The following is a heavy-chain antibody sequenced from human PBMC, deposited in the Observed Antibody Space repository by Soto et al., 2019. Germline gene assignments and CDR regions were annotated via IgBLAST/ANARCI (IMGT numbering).Heavy chain of an antibody. CDR3: ARGATIFGVVNQSYYYYGMDV. J-gene: IGHJ6*02. CDR1: GGTFSSYA. Sequence: ASVKVYCKASGGTFSSYAISWVRQAPGQGLDWMGGITPIFGTANYAQKFQGRVTITADESTSTAYMELSSLRSEDTAVYYCARGATIFGVVNQSYYYYGMDVWGQGTTVTVSS. V-gene: IGHV1-69*13. D-gene: IGHD3-3*01. CDR2: ITPIFGTA.